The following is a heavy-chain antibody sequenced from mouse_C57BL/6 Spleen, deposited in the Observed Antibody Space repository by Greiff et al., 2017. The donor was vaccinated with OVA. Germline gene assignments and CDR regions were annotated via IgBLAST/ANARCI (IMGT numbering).Heavy chain of an antibody. V-gene: IGHV1-50*01. D-gene: IGHD2-3*01. CDR3: ARSGGLLPYFDY. CDR2: IDPSDSYT. J-gene: IGHJ2*01. CDR1: GYTFTSYW. Sequence: VQLQQPGAELVKPGASVKLSCKASGYTFTSYWMQWVKQRPGQGLEWIGEIDPSDSYTNYNQKFKGKATLTVDTSSSTAYMQLSSLTSEDSAVYYCARSGGLLPYFDYWGQGTTLTVSS.